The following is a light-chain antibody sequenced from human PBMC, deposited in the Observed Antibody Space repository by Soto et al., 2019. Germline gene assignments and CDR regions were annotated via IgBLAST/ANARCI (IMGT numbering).Light chain of an antibody. J-gene: IGKJ5*01. Sequence: EIVLTQSPGTLSLSPGERATLSCRASQSVSSNSLAWYQQKPGQAPRVLIYVASSRATGIPDRLSGSGSGTDFTLTISRLEPEDFAVYYCQQYGSSPITFGQGTRLEIK. CDR1: QSVSSNS. V-gene: IGKV3-20*01. CDR2: VAS. CDR3: QQYGSSPIT.